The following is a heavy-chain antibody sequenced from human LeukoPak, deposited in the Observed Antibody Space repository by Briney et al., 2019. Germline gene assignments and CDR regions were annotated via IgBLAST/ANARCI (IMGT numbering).Heavy chain of an antibody. CDR2: IYYSGST. CDR1: GGSISSYY. Sequence: SETLSLTCTVSGGSISSYYWSWIRQPPGKGLEWIGYIYYSGSTNYNSSLKSRVTISVDTSKNQFSLKLSSVTAADTAVYYCASYGRGPGSPSYVAAAANWFDPWGQGTLVTVSS. CDR3: ASYGRGPGSPSYVAAAANWFDP. J-gene: IGHJ5*02. D-gene: IGHD6-13*01. V-gene: IGHV4-59*01.